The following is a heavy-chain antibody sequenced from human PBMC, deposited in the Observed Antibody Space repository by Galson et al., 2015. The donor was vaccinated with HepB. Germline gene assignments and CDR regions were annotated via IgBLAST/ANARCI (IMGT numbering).Heavy chain of an antibody. V-gene: IGHV1-18*04. CDR2: ISAYNGNT. Sequence: SVKVSCKASGYTFTSYGISWVRQAPGQGLEWMGWISAYNGNTNYAQKLQGRVTMTTDTSTSTAYMELRSLRSDDTAVYYCARSLYCSSTSCSTHSYYYYYGMDVWGQGTTVTVSS. CDR1: GYTFTSYG. J-gene: IGHJ6*02. D-gene: IGHD2-2*01. CDR3: ARSLYCSSTSCSTHSYYYYYGMDV.